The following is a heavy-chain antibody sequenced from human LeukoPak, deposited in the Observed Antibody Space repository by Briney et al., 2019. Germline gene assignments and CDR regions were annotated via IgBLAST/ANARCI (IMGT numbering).Heavy chain of an antibody. D-gene: IGHD3-16*01. CDR2: IYHSGST. V-gene: IGHV4-38-2*01. CDR3: AGGGRLSLRWGEFDY. J-gene: IGHJ4*02. Sequence: PSETLSLTCAVSGYSISSGYYWGWIRQPPGKGLEWIGSIYHSGSTYYNPSLKSRVTISVDTSKNQFSLKLSSVTAADTAVYYCAGGGRLSLRWGEFDYWGQGTLVTVSS. CDR1: GYSISSGYY.